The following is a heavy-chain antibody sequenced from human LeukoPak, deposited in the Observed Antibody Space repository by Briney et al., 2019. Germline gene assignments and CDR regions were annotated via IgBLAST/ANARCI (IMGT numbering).Heavy chain of an antibody. J-gene: IGHJ5*02. Sequence: GGSLRLSCAASGFTFSTYAMHWVRQAPGKGLEWVAVISYDGSNKYYADSVKGRFTISRDNSKSTLYLQMNTLRAEDTAVYYCAKDVSWNWFDPWGQGTLVTVS. CDR1: GFTFSTYA. CDR3: AKDVSWNWFDP. V-gene: IGHV3-30*18. CDR2: ISYDGSNK.